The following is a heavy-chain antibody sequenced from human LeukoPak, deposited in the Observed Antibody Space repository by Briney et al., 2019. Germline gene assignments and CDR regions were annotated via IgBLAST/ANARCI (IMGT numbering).Heavy chain of an antibody. CDR3: ARDLGSGISGNAFDI. CDR2: ISAYNGNT. V-gene: IGHV1-18*01. J-gene: IGHJ3*02. CDR1: GYTFTSYG. D-gene: IGHD2-15*01. Sequence: GASVKVSCKASGYTFTSYGISWVRQAPGQGLEWMGWISAYNGNTNYAQKLQGRVTMTTDTSTSTAYMELRSLRSDDTAVYYCARDLGSGISGNAFDIWGQGTMATVSS.